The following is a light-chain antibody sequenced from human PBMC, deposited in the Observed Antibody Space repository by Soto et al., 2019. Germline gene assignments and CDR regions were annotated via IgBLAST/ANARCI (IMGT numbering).Light chain of an antibody. CDR3: QQYGSSRT. Sequence: EIVLTQSPGTLSLSPGERATLSCRASQSVSSSYLAWYQQKPGQAPRLFIYGAYSRATGIPDRFRGSGSGTDFTLIISRLDTDDLAVYYCQQYGSSRTFGQGTKVEIK. V-gene: IGKV3-20*01. CDR2: GAY. CDR1: QSVSSSY. J-gene: IGKJ1*01.